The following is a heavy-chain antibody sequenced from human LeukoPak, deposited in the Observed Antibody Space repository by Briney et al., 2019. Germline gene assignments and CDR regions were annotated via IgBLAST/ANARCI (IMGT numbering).Heavy chain of an antibody. CDR2: IYYSGST. D-gene: IGHD2-2*01. Sequence: PSETLSLTCSVSGGSMRRTSYYWGWIRQPPGTGLEWIGSIYYSGSTYYNPSLKSRVTISLDTSKNQFSLKLSSVTAADTAVYYRASLYCSSTSCQYYYYYYMDVWGKGTTVTVSS. CDR3: ASLYCSSTSCQYYYYYYMDV. J-gene: IGHJ6*03. CDR1: GGSMRRTSYY. V-gene: IGHV4-39*07.